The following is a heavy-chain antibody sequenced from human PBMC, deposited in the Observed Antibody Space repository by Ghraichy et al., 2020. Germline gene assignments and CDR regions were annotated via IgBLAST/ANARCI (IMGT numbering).Heavy chain of an antibody. CDR2: INPNSGGT. D-gene: IGHD3-10*01. CDR3: ARGYYGSGSYGSDY. V-gene: IGHV1-2*04. Sequence: KVSCKASGYTFTGYYMHWVRQAPGQGLEWMGWINPNSGGTNYAQKFQGWVTMTRDTSISTAYMELSRLRSDDTAVYYCARGYYGSGSYGSDYWGQGTLVTVSS. J-gene: IGHJ4*02. CDR1: GYTFTGYY.